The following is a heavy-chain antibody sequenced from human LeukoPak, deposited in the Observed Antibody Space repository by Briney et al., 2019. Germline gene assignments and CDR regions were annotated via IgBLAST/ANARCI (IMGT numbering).Heavy chain of an antibody. CDR1: GYSISSGYY. J-gene: IGHJ4*02. V-gene: IGHV4-38-2*02. CDR3: SASKQLWLRGLFDY. CDR2: IYHSGST. Sequence: SETLSLTCTVSGYSISSGYYWGWIRQPPGKGLEWIGSIYHSGSTYYNPSLKSRVTISVDTSKKQFSLNLNSVTAADTAVYYCSASKQLWLRGLFDYWGQGTLVTVSS. D-gene: IGHD5-18*01.